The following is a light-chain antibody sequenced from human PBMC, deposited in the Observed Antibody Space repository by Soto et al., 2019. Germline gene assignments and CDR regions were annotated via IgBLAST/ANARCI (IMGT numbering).Light chain of an antibody. Sequence: QSALTQPASVSGSPGQSITISCNGTSSDVGGHDYVSWYQQHPGKAPKLTIFDVSNRPSGVSNRFSGSKSGNTASLTISGLQAEDEADYYCSSYTDSNSFYVFGSGTKVTVL. CDR2: DVS. J-gene: IGLJ1*01. CDR1: SSDVGGHDY. V-gene: IGLV2-14*03. CDR3: SSYTDSNSFYV.